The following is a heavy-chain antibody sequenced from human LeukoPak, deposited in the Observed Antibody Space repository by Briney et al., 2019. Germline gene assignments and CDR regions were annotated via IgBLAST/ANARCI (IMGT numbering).Heavy chain of an antibody. Sequence: ASVKVSCKASGYTFTGYYMHWVRQAPGQGLEWMGWINPNSGGTNYAQKFQGRVTMTRDTSISTAYMELSRLRSEDTAVYYCARDSQDTYYYDSSLNWFDPWGQGTLVTVSS. CDR3: ARDSQDTYYYDSSLNWFDP. V-gene: IGHV1-2*02. D-gene: IGHD3-22*01. CDR1: GYTFTGYY. J-gene: IGHJ5*02. CDR2: INPNSGGT.